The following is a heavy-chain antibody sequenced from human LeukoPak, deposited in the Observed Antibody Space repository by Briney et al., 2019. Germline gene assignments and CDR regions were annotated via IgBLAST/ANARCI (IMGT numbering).Heavy chain of an antibody. CDR3: ARADWTRYYYMDV. J-gene: IGHJ6*03. V-gene: IGHV4-39*07. CDR2: IYYSGST. CDR1: GGSISSSSYY. D-gene: IGHD1-1*01. Sequence: SETLSLTCTVSGGSISSSSYYWGWIRQPPGKGLEWIGSIYYSGSTYYNPSLKSRVTISVDTSKNQFSLRLSSVTAADTAVYYCARADWTRYYYMDVWGKGTTVTVSS.